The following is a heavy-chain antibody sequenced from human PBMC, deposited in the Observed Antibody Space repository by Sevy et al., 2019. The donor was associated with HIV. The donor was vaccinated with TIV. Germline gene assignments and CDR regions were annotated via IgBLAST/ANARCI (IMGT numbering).Heavy chain of an antibody. J-gene: IGHJ4*02. D-gene: IGHD2-21*01. CDR2: IDQDGSQK. CDR1: GFTFTDYF. CDR3: ARELWPGDY. Sequence: GGSLRLSCAASGFTFTDYFMGWVRQAPGKGLEWVANIDQDGSQKNYVDSVKGRFTISRDNAKNSVYLQMNRLRVDDKAVYYCARELWPGDYWGQGTLVTVSS. V-gene: IGHV3-7*01.